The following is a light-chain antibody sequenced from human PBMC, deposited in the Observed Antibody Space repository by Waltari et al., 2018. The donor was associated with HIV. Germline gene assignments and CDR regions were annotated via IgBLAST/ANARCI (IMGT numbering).Light chain of an antibody. CDR3: SSYTSSSTLPYV. CDR1: SSDVGGYSS. Sequence: QSALTQPASASGSPGQSITISCTGTSSDVGGYSSVSSYQQHPGKAPKLMIYEVSNRPSGVSNRFSGSKSGNTASLTISGLQAEDEADYYCSSYTSSSTLPYVFGTGTKVTVL. J-gene: IGLJ1*01. CDR2: EVS. V-gene: IGLV2-14*01.